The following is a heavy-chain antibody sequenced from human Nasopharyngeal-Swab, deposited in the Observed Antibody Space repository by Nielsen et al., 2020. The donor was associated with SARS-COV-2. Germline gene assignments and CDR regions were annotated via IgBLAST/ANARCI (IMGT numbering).Heavy chain of an antibody. CDR3: ARVGGAHYFDY. CDR1: GFTFSSYS. Sequence: GESLKISCAVSGFTFSSYSMNWVRQAPGKGLEWVSYISSGSSSSSTIYYADSVKGRFTISRDNAKNSLYLQMHSLRDEDTAVYYCARVGGAHYFDYWGQGTLVTVSS. V-gene: IGHV3-48*02. J-gene: IGHJ4*02. D-gene: IGHD1-26*01. CDR2: ISSGSSSSSTI.